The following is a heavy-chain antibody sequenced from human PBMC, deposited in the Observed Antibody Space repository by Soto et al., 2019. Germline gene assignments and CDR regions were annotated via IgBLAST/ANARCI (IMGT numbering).Heavy chain of an antibody. Sequence: GASVKVSCKASGGAFSSYAISWVRQAPGQGLEWMGGIIPIFGTANYAQKFQGRVTITADESTSTAYMELSSLRSEDTAVYYCARGSNYYDSSGGNWGQGTLVTVSS. J-gene: IGHJ4*02. CDR2: IIPIFGTA. CDR3: ARGSNYYDSSGGN. CDR1: GGAFSSYA. D-gene: IGHD3-22*01. V-gene: IGHV1-69*13.